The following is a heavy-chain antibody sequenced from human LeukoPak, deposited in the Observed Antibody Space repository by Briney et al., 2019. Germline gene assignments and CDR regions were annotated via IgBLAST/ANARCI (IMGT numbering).Heavy chain of an antibody. D-gene: IGHD3-3*01. J-gene: IGHJ5*02. V-gene: IGHV2-70*11. CDR3: PGLLPIAFGLVLALDP. CDR2: IDWDDDK. CDR1: GFSLSTTSMC. Sequence: SGPTLVNPTETLTLTCTFSGFSLSTTSMCVSWIRQPPGKALEWLARIDWDDDKYYSTSLMTRLSISKDTSKNQVVLTMTNMDPWDTATFSGPGLLPIAFGLVLALDPGGREPWSPSPQ.